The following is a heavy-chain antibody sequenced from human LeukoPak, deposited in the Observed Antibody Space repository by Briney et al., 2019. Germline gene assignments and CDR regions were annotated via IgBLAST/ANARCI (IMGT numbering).Heavy chain of an antibody. J-gene: IGHJ4*02. V-gene: IGHV3-15*07. CDR3: AGGGGYWGLYY. CDR1: GLTFNRAW. D-gene: IGHD6-25*01. Sequence: GGSLRLSCVASGLTFNRAWMNWVRQAPGKGLEWVGRLKSKTEGGTTDYAAPVKGRFTISRDDSKNILYLRMDSLKTEDTAVYYCAGGGGYWGLYYWGQGTLVTVSS. CDR2: LKSKTEGGTT.